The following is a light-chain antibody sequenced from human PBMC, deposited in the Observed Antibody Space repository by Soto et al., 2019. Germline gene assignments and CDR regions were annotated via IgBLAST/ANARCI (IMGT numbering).Light chain of an antibody. V-gene: IGKV1-5*01. CDR1: ESIRTW. CDR3: QKYNSAPLT. Sequence: DIQMTQSPSTLSASIGDRVTITCRASESIRTWLACYQHKPGKAPKFLIYDASSLESGVPSRFSGSGSGTEFTLTISNLQPEDVAAYYCQKYNSAPLTFGGGTKVDIK. J-gene: IGKJ4*01. CDR2: DAS.